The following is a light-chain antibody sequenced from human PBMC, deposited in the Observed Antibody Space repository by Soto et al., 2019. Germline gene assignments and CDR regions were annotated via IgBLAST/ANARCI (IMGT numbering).Light chain of an antibody. CDR3: CSPAPIRPAWV. CDR2: EVS. J-gene: IGLJ3*02. V-gene: IGLV2-23*02. CDR1: NSDVGSSNL. Sequence: QSALTQPASVSGSPGQSISISCTGTNSDVGSSNLVSWYQQHPGRAPKLMIYEVSRRPSGVSNRFSGSKSGNTASLTISGLHAEDEADYHCCSPAPIRPAWVFGGGTKLTVL.